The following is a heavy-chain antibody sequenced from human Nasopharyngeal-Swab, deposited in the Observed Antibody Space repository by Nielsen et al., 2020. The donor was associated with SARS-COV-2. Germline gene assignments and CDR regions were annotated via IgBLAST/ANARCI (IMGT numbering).Heavy chain of an antibody. J-gene: IGHJ6*02. Sequence: WIRQPPGTGLEWIGEINHSGSANYNATLKSRVTISVDTSKNQFFLMASSVTAAETAVYYCARSRPWWNYGMDVWGQGTTVTVSS. D-gene: IGHD2-8*02. CDR3: ARSRPWWNYGMDV. V-gene: IGHV4-34*01. CDR2: INHSGSA.